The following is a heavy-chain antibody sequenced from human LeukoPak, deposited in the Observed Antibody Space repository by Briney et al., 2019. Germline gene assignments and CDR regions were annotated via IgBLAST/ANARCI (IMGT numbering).Heavy chain of an antibody. CDR1: GFTFSRYW. V-gene: IGHV3-7*01. CDR2: INEDGSEK. CDR3: ASWEASTNY. Sequence: GGCLRLSCAASGFTFSRYWMSWLRPAPGKGREWVANINEDGSEKYYVDSVKGRLSISRDNAKTSMYLQMNSLRAEDTAVYYCASWEASTNYWGQGTLVTVSS. D-gene: IGHD1-26*01. J-gene: IGHJ4*02.